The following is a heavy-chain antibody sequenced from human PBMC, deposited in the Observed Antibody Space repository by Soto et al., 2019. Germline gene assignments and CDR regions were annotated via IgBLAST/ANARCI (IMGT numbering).Heavy chain of an antibody. V-gene: IGHV3-15*01. CDR3: TTAGTTFYYYYYYYMDV. CDR2: IKSKTDGGTT. Sequence: VQLVESGGGLVKPGGSLRLSCAASGFTFSNAWVSWVRQAPGKGLEWVGRIKSKTDGGTTDYAAPVKGRFTISRDDSKNTLYLQMNSLKTEDTAVYYCTTAGTTFYYYYYYYMDVWGKGTTVTVSS. CDR1: GFTFSNAW. J-gene: IGHJ6*03. D-gene: IGHD1-7*01.